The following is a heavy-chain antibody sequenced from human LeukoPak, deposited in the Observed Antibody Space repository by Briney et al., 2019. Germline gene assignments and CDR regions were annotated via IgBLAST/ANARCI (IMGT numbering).Heavy chain of an antibody. Sequence: PGGSLRLSCAAFGFTFSSYWMSWVRQAPGKGLEWVANIKQDGSEKYYVDSVKGRFTISRDNAKNSLYLQMNSLRAEDTAVYYCARAAAIGYSYVLGAFDIWGQGTMVTVSS. D-gene: IGHD5-18*01. CDR1: GFTFSSYW. V-gene: IGHV3-7*01. J-gene: IGHJ3*02. CDR2: IKQDGSEK. CDR3: ARAAAIGYSYVLGAFDI.